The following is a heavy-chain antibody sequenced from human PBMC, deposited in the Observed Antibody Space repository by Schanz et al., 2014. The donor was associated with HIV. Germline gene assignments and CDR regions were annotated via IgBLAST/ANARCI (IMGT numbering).Heavy chain of an antibody. CDR3: AKDGSWEAFDAFEI. CDR1: GFTFSNYG. CDR2: ISHDGSNK. D-gene: IGHD1-26*01. V-gene: IGHV3-30*18. J-gene: IGHJ3*02. Sequence: QLQLVESGGGVVQPGRSLRLSCAASGFTFSNYGMHWVRQAPGKGLEWVAVISHDGSNKYYADSVKGRFTISRDNSKNTLYLQMNSLRAEDTAVYYCAKDGSWEAFDAFEIWGQGTMVTVSS.